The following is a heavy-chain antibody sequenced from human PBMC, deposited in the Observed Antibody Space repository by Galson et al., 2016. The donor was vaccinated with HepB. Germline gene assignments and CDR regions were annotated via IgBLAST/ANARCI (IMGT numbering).Heavy chain of an antibody. D-gene: IGHD2-15*01. CDR3: ATQYCSGGSCYSAAPGYWYFDL. V-gene: IGHV3-48*02. Sequence: SLRLSCAASGFTFSSYTMNWVRQAPGKGLEWVSYISSSSSSIYYADSVQGRFTISRDNAKNSLYLQMNSLRDEDTAVYYCATQYCSGGSCYSAAPGYWYFDLWGRGTLVTVSS. CDR2: ISSSSSSI. CDR1: GFTFSSYT. J-gene: IGHJ2*01.